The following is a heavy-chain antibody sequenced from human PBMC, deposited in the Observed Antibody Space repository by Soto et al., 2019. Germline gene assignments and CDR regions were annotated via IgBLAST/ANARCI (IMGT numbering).Heavy chain of an antibody. CDR3: ARDESSAHFDF. V-gene: IGHV3-43*01. Sequence: GGSLRLSCAASGFTFDDYTMHWVRQAPGKGLEWVSLITWDGSSTYYVDSVKGRFTISRDNSKKSLYLQMNNLRTEDTALYYCARDESSAHFDFWGQGTLVTVSS. CDR2: ITWDGSST. CDR1: GFTFDDYT. J-gene: IGHJ4*02. D-gene: IGHD6-6*01.